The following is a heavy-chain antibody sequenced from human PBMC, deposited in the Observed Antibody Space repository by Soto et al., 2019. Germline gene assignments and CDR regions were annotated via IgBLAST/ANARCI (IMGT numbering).Heavy chain of an antibody. Sequence: EVQLVESGGGLVQPGRSLRLSCAASGFTFDDYAMHWVRQAPGKGLEWVSGISWNSGSIGYADSVKGRFTISRDNAKNSLYLQMNSLRAEDTALYYCAKDKESGAHGDEENYYYYYMDVWGKGTTVTVSS. J-gene: IGHJ6*03. D-gene: IGHD4-17*01. V-gene: IGHV3-9*01. CDR1: GFTFDDYA. CDR3: AKDKESGAHGDEENYYYYYMDV. CDR2: ISWNSGSI.